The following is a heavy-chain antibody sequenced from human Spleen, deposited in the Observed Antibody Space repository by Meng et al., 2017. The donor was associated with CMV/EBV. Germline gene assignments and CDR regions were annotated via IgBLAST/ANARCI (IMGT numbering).Heavy chain of an antibody. D-gene: IGHD3-3*01. CDR3: ARGVRGGVVTPVGLDV. Sequence: ASVKVSCKASGYIIADYGFSWVRQAPGQGLEWLGWISAYNGNTDYAQSLQGRVTMTTDTSTATAYMELRSLRSDDTAVYYCARGVRGGVVTPVGLDVWGQGTTVTVSS. J-gene: IGHJ6*02. CDR1: GYIIADYG. V-gene: IGHV1-18*01. CDR2: ISAYNGNT.